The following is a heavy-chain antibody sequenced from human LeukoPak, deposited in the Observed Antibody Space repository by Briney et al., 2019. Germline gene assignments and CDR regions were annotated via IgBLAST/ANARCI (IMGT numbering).Heavy chain of an antibody. D-gene: IGHD2-2*02. CDR2: VYPADSYT. J-gene: IGHJ4*02. Sequence: PGGSLRLSCAASGYSFTSYWIGWVRQMPGQGLEWMGSVYPADSYTRYSPSFEGHVIISADKSTNTAFLQWNSLQSSDSGIYFCARTQGLYGAADYWGQGTLVISSS. CDR3: ARTQGLYGAADY. V-gene: IGHV5-51*01. CDR1: GYSFTSYW.